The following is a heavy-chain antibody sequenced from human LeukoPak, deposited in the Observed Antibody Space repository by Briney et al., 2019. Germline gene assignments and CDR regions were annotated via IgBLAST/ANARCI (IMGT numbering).Heavy chain of an antibody. Sequence: SETLSLTCAVYGGSFSGYYWSWIRQPPGKGLEWIGEINHSGSTNYNPSLKSRVTISVDTSKNQFSLKLSSVTAADTAVYYCARHYCSSTSCYDSDVWGKGTTVTISS. CDR2: INHSGST. D-gene: IGHD2-2*01. V-gene: IGHV4-34*01. CDR1: GGSFSGYY. J-gene: IGHJ6*04. CDR3: ARHYCSSTSCYDSDV.